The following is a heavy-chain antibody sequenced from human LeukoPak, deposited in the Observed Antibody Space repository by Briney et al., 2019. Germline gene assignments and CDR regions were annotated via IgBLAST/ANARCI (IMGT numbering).Heavy chain of an antibody. Sequence: GSLRLSCAASGFSFSSYGMHWVRQAPGKGLEWVAYIHTDVSTKYYADSVKGRFTISRDNSKNTLNLQMSSLRTGDTAVYYCAKSRSPRRGYSYGFDYWGQGTLVTVSS. CDR2: IHTDVSTK. J-gene: IGHJ4*02. CDR3: AKSRSPRRGYSYGFDY. V-gene: IGHV3-30*02. D-gene: IGHD5-18*01. CDR1: GFSFSSYG.